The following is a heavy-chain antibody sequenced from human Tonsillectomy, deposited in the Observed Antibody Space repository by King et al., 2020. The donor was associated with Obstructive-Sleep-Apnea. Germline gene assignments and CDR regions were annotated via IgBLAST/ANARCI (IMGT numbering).Heavy chain of an antibody. V-gene: IGHV4-59*12. J-gene: IGHJ5*02. CDR2: IYYTGST. Sequence: VQLQESGPGLVKPSETLSLSCTVSGGSISSYFWSWIRQPPGKGLEWIGYIYYTGSTNYNPSLQSRVTMSVDTSKNQFSLKLASVSTADTAGYYCVSYDFWSGSNRLDPWGQGTLVSVSS. CDR3: VSYDFWSGSNRLDP. D-gene: IGHD3-3*01. CDR1: GGSISSYF.